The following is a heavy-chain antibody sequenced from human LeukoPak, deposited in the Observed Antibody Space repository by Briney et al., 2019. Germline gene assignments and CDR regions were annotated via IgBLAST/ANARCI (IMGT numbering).Heavy chain of an antibody. CDR2: ISGSGGST. Sequence: GGSLRLSCAASGFTFSSYAMSWVRQAPGKGLEWVSAISGSGGSTYYADSVKGRFTISRDNSKNTLYLQMNSRRAEDTAVYYCAKGGAYGPGCYFDYWGQGTLVTVSS. D-gene: IGHD3-10*01. CDR3: AKGGAYGPGCYFDY. V-gene: IGHV3-23*01. J-gene: IGHJ4*02. CDR1: GFTFSSYA.